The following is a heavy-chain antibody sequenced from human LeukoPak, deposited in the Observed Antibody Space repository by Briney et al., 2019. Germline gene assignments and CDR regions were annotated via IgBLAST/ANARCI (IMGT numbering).Heavy chain of an antibody. CDR3: ARLVFGSSSWHHGLGYFDY. J-gene: IGHJ4*02. CDR2: IYPGDSDT. V-gene: IGHV5-51*01. D-gene: IGHD6-13*01. CDR1: GYSFTSYW. Sequence: GESLKISCKGSGYSFTSYWIGWVRQMPGKGLEWMGIIYPGDSDTRYSPSFQGQVTISADKSISTAYLQWSSLKASDTAMYYCARLVFGSSSWHHGLGYFDYWGQGTLVTVSS.